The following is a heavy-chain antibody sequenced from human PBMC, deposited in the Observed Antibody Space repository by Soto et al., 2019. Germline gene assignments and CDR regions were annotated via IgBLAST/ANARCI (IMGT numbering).Heavy chain of an antibody. Sequence: GGSLRLSCAASGLTFSDYYMSWIRQAPGKGLEWVSYISSSGSTIYYADSVKGRFTISRDNAKNSLYLQMNSLRAEDTAVYYCARGERDDFWSGYYISYYYYYMDVWGKGTTVTVSS. CDR3: ARGERDDFWSGYYISYYYYYMDV. J-gene: IGHJ6*03. CDR1: GLTFSDYY. V-gene: IGHV3-11*01. D-gene: IGHD3-3*01. CDR2: ISSSGSTI.